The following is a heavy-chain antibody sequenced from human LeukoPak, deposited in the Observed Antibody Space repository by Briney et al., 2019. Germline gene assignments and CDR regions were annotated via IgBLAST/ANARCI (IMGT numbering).Heavy chain of an antibody. Sequence: PGGSLSLSCAASGFTFSDHFLDWVRQAPGKGLEWVGRSRNKAKSYTTEYAASVKGRFTISRDDSKNSLYLQMNSLKTEDTAVYYCARVGSVARSDYLDYWGQGTLVNVSS. CDR1: GFTFSDHF. D-gene: IGHD5-12*01. CDR3: ARVGSVARSDYLDY. CDR2: SRNKAKSYTT. J-gene: IGHJ4*02. V-gene: IGHV3-72*01.